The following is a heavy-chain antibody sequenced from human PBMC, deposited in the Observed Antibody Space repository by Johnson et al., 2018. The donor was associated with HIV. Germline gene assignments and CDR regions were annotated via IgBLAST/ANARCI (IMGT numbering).Heavy chain of an antibody. Sequence: VQLVESGGGVVRPGGSLRLSCAASGFTFDDYAMHWVRQAPGKGLEWVSGISWNSGSIGYADSVKGRFTISRDNAKNSLYLQMNSLRAEDTALYYCAYSSSWAAGAFDIWGQGTMVTVSS. D-gene: IGHD6-13*01. CDR2: ISWNSGSI. J-gene: IGHJ3*02. CDR3: AYSSSWAAGAFDI. V-gene: IGHV3-9*01. CDR1: GFTFDDYA.